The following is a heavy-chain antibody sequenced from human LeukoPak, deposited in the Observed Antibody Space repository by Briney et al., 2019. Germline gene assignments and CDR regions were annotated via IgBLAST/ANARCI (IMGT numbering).Heavy chain of an antibody. Sequence: GGSLRLSCAASGFTFSNFYMTWIRQAPGKGLEWVSSISSSSSYIYYADSVKGRFTISRDNAKNSLYLQMNSLRAEDTAVYYCARERRGIAASGGDYWGQGTLVTVSS. D-gene: IGHD6-13*01. J-gene: IGHJ4*02. V-gene: IGHV3-21*01. CDR2: ISSSSSYI. CDR1: GFTFSNFY. CDR3: ARERRGIAASGGDY.